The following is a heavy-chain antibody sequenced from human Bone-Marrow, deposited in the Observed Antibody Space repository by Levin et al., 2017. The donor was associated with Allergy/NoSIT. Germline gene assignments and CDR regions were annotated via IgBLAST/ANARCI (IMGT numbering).Heavy chain of an antibody. J-gene: IGHJ4*02. CDR2: IKQDGSEK. V-gene: IGHV3-7*01. Sequence: GESLKISCAASGFTFSSYWMSWVRQAPGKGLEWVANIKQDGSEKYYVDSVKDRFTISRDDAKNSLYLQMNSLRAEDTAVYYCARRYYDILTGYYRGYYFDFWGQGALVTVSS. CDR1: GFTFSSYW. CDR3: ARRYYDILTGYYRGYYFDF. D-gene: IGHD3-9*01.